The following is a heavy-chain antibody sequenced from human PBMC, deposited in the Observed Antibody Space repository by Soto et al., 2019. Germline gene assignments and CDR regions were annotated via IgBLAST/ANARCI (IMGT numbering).Heavy chain of an antibody. CDR2: IYHSGST. CDR1: GGSISSTNW. Sequence: QVQLQESGPGLVKPSGTLSLTCAVSGGSISSTNWWSWVRQPPGKGLEWIGDIYHSGSTNYNPSLRSRVTISLDKSKNHFSLKLSSVPAADTAVYYCARVIATAVHWFDRWGQGTLVTVSS. V-gene: IGHV4-4*02. CDR3: ARVIATAVHWFDR. J-gene: IGHJ5*02. D-gene: IGHD6-13*01.